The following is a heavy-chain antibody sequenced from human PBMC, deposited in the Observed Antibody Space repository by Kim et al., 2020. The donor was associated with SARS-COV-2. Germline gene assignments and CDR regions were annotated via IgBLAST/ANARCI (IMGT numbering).Heavy chain of an antibody. CDR1: GYTFTSYA. CDR3: ATGPHPHYDFWSGYYPYYYYGMDV. CDR2: INTNTGNP. Sequence: ASVKVSCKASGYTFTSYAMNWVRQAPGQGLEWMGWINTNTGNPTYAQGFTGRFVFSLDTSVSTAYLQISSLKAEDTAVYYCATGPHPHYDFWSGYYPYYYYGMDVWGQGTTVTVSS. V-gene: IGHV7-4-1*02. D-gene: IGHD3-3*01. J-gene: IGHJ6*02.